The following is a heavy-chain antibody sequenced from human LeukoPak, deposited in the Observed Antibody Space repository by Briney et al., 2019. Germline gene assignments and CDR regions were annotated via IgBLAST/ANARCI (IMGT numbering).Heavy chain of an antibody. CDR1: GYTFTSYD. Sequence: ASVKVSCKASGYTFTSYDINWVRQATGQGLEWMGWMNPNSGNTGYAQKFQGRVTMTRNTSISTAYMELSSLRSEDTAVYYCARGYSSGWYRAFDIWGQGTMVTVSS. D-gene: IGHD6-19*01. J-gene: IGHJ3*02. CDR3: ARGYSSGWYRAFDI. V-gene: IGHV1-8*01. CDR2: MNPNSGNT.